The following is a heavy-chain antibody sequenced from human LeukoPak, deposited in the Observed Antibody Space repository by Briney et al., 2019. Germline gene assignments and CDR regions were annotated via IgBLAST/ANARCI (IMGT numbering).Heavy chain of an antibody. CDR2: ISADNGNT. CDR1: GYTFSIYG. CDR3: ARCGATVTMFFAY. D-gene: IGHD4-17*01. Sequence: GASVKVSCKASGYTFSIYGITWVRQAPGQGLEWMGFISADNGNTNYAQKFQGRVTMTTDTSTSTAYMELRSLRADDTAVYYCARCGATVTMFFAYWGQGTLVTVSS. J-gene: IGHJ4*02. V-gene: IGHV1-18*01.